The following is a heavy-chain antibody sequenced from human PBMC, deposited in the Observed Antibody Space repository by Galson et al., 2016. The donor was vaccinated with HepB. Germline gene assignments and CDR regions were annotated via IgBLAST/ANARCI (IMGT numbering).Heavy chain of an antibody. V-gene: IGHV3-21*01. CDR2: ISSSSAFI. Sequence: SLRLSCAAPGFPFSRYGMNWVRQAPGKGLEWVSSISSSSAFIYYADSLKGRSTISRDNAKDSLYLQINSLRGEDTAVYYCARDRGYSGYGAYNWFDPWGQGTLVTVSS. CDR1: GFPFSRYG. CDR3: ARDRGYSGYGAYNWFDP. J-gene: IGHJ5*02. D-gene: IGHD5-12*01.